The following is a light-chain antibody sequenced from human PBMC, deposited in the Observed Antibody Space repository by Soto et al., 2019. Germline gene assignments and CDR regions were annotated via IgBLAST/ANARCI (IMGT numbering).Light chain of an antibody. CDR2: DAS. V-gene: IGKV3-11*01. Sequence: EIVLTQSPATLSLSPGERATLSCRASQSVSSYLAWYQQKPGQAPRLLIYDASNRSTAIPARFSGSGSGTDLTLTISSLEPDDFAVYYCQQRSNWPPYTFGQGTKLEIK. J-gene: IGKJ2*01. CDR3: QQRSNWPPYT. CDR1: QSVSSY.